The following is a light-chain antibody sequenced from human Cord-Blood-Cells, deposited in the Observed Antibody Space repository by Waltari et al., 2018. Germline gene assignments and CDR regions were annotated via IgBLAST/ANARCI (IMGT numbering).Light chain of an antibody. CDR1: SSDVGGYNY. J-gene: IGLJ2*01. Sequence: QSALTQPASVSGSPGQSITISCTGTSSDVGGYNYVSWYQQHPGKAPKLMIYDGSNRPSGVSNRLSGSKSGNTASLTISGLQAEDEADYYCSSYTSSSTVVFGGGTKLTVL. V-gene: IGLV2-14*01. CDR3: SSYTSSSTVV. CDR2: DGS.